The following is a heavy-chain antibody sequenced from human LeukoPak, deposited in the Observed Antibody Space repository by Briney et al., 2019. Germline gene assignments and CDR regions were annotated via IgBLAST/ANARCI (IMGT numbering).Heavy chain of an antibody. CDR1: GGSISSSSYY. V-gene: IGHV4-39*07. J-gene: IGHJ4*02. CDR2: IYYSGST. Sequence: SETLSLTCTVSGGSISSSSYYWGWIRQPPGKGLEWIGSIYYSGSTYYNPSLKSRVTISVDTSKNQFSLKLSSVTAADTAVYYCARVDSSSWYQSKNFDYWGQGTLVTVSS. D-gene: IGHD6-13*01. CDR3: ARVDSSSWYQSKNFDY.